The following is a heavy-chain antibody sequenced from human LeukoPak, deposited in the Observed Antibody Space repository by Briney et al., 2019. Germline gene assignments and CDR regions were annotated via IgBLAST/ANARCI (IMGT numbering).Heavy chain of an antibody. CDR1: GLSVSTNY. D-gene: IGHD6-13*01. V-gene: IGHV3-66*01. J-gene: IGHJ3*02. CDR2: IYSGGST. CDR3: ARMYSSSWYGAFDI. Sequence: GGSLRLSCVASGLSVSTNYMSWVRQASGKGLEYVSVIYSGGSTYYADSVKGRFTISRDNSKNTLYLQMNSLRAEDTAVYYCARMYSSSWYGAFDIWGQGTMVTVSS.